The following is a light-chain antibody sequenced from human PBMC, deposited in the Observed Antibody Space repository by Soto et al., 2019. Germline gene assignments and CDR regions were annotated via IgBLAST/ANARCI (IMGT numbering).Light chain of an antibody. CDR1: QSIRSN. J-gene: IGKJ5*01. CDR3: QQYNNWSPFT. CDR2: GAS. Sequence: EIVMTQSPATLSVSPGARATLSCRASQSIRSNLGWYQQKPGQAPRLLIYGASTRATGVPARFSGSGSVTAFTRTISSLQSEDSAVYYCQQYNNWSPFTFGQGKRLESK. V-gene: IGKV3-15*01.